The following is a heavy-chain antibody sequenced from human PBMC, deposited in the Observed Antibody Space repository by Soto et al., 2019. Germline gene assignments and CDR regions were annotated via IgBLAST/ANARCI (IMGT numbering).Heavy chain of an antibody. J-gene: IGHJ4*02. CDR3: VRVYVRQYDY. CDR1: GLPFSSHA. Sequence: QVQLVESGGGVVQPGTSLRLSCLVSGLPFSSHAMDWVRQAPGKGLEWLSIISSAGTFTYNAESVRGRFTISRDNSKNNLYLQMNNLRVEDTAVYYCVRVYVRQYDYWGQGTVVTVSS. CDR2: ISSAGTFT. D-gene: IGHD3-16*01. V-gene: IGHV3-30-3*01.